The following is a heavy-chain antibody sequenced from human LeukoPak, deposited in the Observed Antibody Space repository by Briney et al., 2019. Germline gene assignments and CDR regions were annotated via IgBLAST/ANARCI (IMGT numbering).Heavy chain of an antibody. CDR3: ARVFRYDFWSGWFDP. J-gene: IGHJ5*02. D-gene: IGHD3-3*01. CDR1: GYTFTGYY. V-gene: IGHV1-2*02. CDR2: INPNSGGT. Sequence: ASVKVSCKASGYTFTGYYIHWVRQAPGQGLEWMGWINPNSGGTNYAQKFQGRVTMTRDTSISTAYMELSRLRSDDTAVYYCARVFRYDFWSGWFDPWGQGTLVTVSS.